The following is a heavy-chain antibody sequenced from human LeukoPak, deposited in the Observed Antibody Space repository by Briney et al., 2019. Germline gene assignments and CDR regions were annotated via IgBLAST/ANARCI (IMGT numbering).Heavy chain of an antibody. CDR3: ARSYYDSSGYYYELSDY. Sequence: ASVKVSCKASGYTFTGYYMHWVRQAPGQGLEWMGWINPNSGGTNYAQKFQGRVTMTRDTSISTAYMELSRLRSDDTAVYYCARSYYDSSGYYYELSDYWGQGTPVTVSS. CDR2: INPNSGGT. J-gene: IGHJ4*02. V-gene: IGHV1-2*02. CDR1: GYTFTGYY. D-gene: IGHD3-22*01.